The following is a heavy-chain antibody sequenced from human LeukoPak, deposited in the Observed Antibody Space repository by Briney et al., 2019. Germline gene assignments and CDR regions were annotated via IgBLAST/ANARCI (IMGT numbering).Heavy chain of an antibody. CDR1: GFTFSSYA. Sequence: GGSLRLSCTASGFTFSSYAMSWVRQAPGKGLEWVSAISGSGGSTYYADSVKDRFTISRDNSKNTLYLQMNSLRAEDTAVYYCANHYGSGSYETLDYWGQGTLATVSS. J-gene: IGHJ4*02. V-gene: IGHV3-23*01. CDR3: ANHYGSGSYETLDY. D-gene: IGHD3-10*01. CDR2: ISGSGGST.